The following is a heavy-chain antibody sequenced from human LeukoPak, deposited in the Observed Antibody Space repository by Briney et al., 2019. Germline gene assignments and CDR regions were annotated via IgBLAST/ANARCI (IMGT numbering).Heavy chain of an antibody. CDR3: ARVYSSGWPDSFDS. J-gene: IGHJ4*02. CDR2: IYYSVST. Sequence: SETLSLTCTLSGRSISSYYWSWIRQPPGKGREWIGYIYYSVSTNYNPSLKSQVTISVDTSKNQFSLKLSSVPAAATAVYSCARVYSSGWPDSFDSWGPRTLVTVSS. V-gene: IGHV4-59*01. CDR1: GRSISSYY. D-gene: IGHD6-19*01.